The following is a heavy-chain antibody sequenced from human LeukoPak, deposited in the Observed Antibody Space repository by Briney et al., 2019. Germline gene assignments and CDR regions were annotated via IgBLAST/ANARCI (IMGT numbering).Heavy chain of an antibody. D-gene: IGHD3-22*01. V-gene: IGHV1-69*04. CDR1: GGTFSSYA. CDR3: ARDYYDSSGHQGGFDY. J-gene: IGHJ4*02. CDR2: IIPILGIA. Sequence: SVKVSCKASGGTFSSYAISWVRQAPGQGLEWMGRIIPILGIANYAQKFQGRVTITADKSTSTAYMELSSLRSEDTAVYYCARDYYDSSGHQGGFDYWGQGTLVTVSS.